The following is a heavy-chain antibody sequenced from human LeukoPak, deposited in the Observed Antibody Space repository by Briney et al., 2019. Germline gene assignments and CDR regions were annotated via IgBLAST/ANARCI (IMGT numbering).Heavy chain of an antibody. J-gene: IGHJ3*02. V-gene: IGHV3-23*01. CDR1: GFTFSSYA. D-gene: IGHD3-22*01. CDR2: ISGSGGST. CDR3: AKDVTMIGEGDAFDI. Sequence: GGSLRLSWAASGFTFSSYAMSWVRQAPGRGLEWVSAISGSGGSTYYADSVKGRFTISRDNSKTTLYLQMNSLRGEDTAVYYCAKDVTMIGEGDAFDIWGQGTMVTVSS.